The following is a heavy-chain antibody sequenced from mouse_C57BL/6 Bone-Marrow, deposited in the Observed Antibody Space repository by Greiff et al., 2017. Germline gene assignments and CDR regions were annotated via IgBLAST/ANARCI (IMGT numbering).Heavy chain of an antibody. CDR3: ARSRNPYKDAMDY. V-gene: IGHV1-69*01. CDR1: GYTFTSYW. D-gene: IGHD1-3*01. Sequence: VQLQQSGAELVMPGASVKLSCKASGYTFTSYWMHWVKQRPGQGLEWIGEIDPSDSYTNYNQKFKGKSTLTVDKSSSTAYMQLSSLTSEDSAVYYCARSRNPYKDAMDYWGQGTSVTVSS. J-gene: IGHJ4*01. CDR2: IDPSDSYT.